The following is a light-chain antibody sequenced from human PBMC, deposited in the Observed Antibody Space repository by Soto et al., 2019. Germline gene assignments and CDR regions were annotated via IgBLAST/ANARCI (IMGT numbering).Light chain of an antibody. CDR2: DVS. V-gene: IGLV2-11*01. Sequence: QSALTQPRSVSGSPGQSVTISCTGTSSDVGGYNYVSWYQQHPGKAPKLMIYDVSKRPSGVPDRFSGSKSGNTASLTISGLQAGDEADYYSCSYAGSYPFHVVFGGGTKLTVL. J-gene: IGLJ2*01. CDR3: CSYAGSYPFHVV. CDR1: SSDVGGYNY.